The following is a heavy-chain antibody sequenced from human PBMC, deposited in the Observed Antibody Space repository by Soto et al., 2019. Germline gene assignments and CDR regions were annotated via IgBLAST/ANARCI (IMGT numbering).Heavy chain of an antibody. J-gene: IGHJ4*02. D-gene: IGHD4-17*01. CDR2: ISDGGNK. V-gene: IGHV3-30*18. CDR1: GFTFSAYG. CDR3: AKDYGETLFDY. Sequence: GGSLRLSCAASGFTFSAYGMHWVRQAPGKGLEWVAAISDGGNKNYADSVKGRFTISRDTSKNTLYLQMNSLTAEDTAVYYCAKDYGETLFDYWGQGTLVTVSS.